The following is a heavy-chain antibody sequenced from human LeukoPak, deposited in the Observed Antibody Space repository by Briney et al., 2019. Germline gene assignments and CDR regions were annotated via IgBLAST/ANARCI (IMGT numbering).Heavy chain of an antibody. CDR3: AKFNTNPGHALDI. J-gene: IGHJ3*02. V-gene: IGHV3-7*01. CDR1: GFTISNYW. CDR2: LNQDSTSN. Sequence: GGSLRLSCAACGFTISNYWMTWVRQARGKGREGVANLNQDSTSNSYAVSVKGPFTISRDTADTSLYLQMNSLRAEDTAVYYCAKFNTNPGHALDIWGQGTMVTVSS. D-gene: IGHD2-2*01.